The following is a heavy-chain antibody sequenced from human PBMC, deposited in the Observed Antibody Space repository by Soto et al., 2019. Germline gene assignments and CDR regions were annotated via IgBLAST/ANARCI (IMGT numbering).Heavy chain of an antibody. CDR1: GFTFSSYD. Sequence: EVQLAESGGGMVQPGGSLRLSCVASGFTFSSYDMHWVRQAPGKGLEYVSSNGNSVKGRFTISRDNSKNTLYLQMGSLRAEDMARYYCVIRVSGTYAYWGQGTLVTVSS. J-gene: IGHJ4*02. CDR3: VIRVSGTYAY. V-gene: IGHV3-64*01. D-gene: IGHD3-10*01.